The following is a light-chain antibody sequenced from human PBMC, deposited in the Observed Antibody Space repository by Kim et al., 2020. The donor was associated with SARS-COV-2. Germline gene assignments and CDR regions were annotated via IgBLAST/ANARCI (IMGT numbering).Light chain of an antibody. Sequence: SSELTQDPAVSVALGQTVRITCQGDSLRSYYASWYQQKPGQAPLLVIYAKTNRPSGIPDRFSGSSSGNTASLTITGAQAEAEADYYCFSRDTDGPHNYVF. CDR3: FSRDTDGPHNYV. J-gene: IGLJ1*01. CDR2: AKT. CDR1: SLRSYY. V-gene: IGLV3-19*01.